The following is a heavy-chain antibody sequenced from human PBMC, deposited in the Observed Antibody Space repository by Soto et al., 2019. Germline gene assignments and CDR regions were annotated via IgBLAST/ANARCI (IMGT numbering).Heavy chain of an antibody. CDR3: ARQVVVVVASSADAFDI. CDR2: IWSDGSNK. D-gene: IGHD2-15*01. V-gene: IGHV3-33*01. J-gene: IGHJ3*02. CDR1: GFTFSSYG. Sequence: GGSLRLSCAASGFTFSSYGMHWVRQAPGKGLEWVAVIWSDGSNKYYADSVKGRFTISRDNSKNTLYLQMNSLRAEDTAVYYCARQVVVVVASSADAFDIWGQGTMVTVPS.